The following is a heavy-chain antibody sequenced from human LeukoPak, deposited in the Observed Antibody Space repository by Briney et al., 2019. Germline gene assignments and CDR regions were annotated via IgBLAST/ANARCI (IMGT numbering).Heavy chain of an antibody. Sequence: SETLSLTCTVSGGSISSYYWSWIRQPPGKGLEWIGYIYYSGSTNYNPSLKSRVTISVDTSKNQFSLKLSSVTAADTAVYYCARHPPSGGAGAFDIWGQGTMVTVFS. CDR3: ARHPPSGGAGAFDI. V-gene: IGHV4-59*08. J-gene: IGHJ3*02. CDR1: GGSISSYY. D-gene: IGHD3-16*01. CDR2: IYYSGST.